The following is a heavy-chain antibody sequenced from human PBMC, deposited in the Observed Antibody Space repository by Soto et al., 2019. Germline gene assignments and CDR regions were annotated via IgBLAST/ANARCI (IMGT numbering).Heavy chain of an antibody. CDR1: GGSISSSSYY. CDR3: ARVGGFGATTIDY. D-gene: IGHD3-10*01. Sequence: TLSLTCTVSGGSISSSSYYWGWIRQPPGKGLEWIGSIYYSGSTYYNPSLKSRVTISVDTSKNQFSLKLSSVTAADTAVYYCARVGGFGATTIDYWGQGTLVTVSS. CDR2: IYYSGST. J-gene: IGHJ4*02. V-gene: IGHV4-39*07.